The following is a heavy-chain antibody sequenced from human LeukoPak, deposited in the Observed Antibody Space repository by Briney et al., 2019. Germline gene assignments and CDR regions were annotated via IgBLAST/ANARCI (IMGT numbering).Heavy chain of an antibody. J-gene: IGHJ5*02. Sequence: SETLSLTCTVSGGSISSYYWSWIRRPPGKGLEWIGYIYTSGSTNYNPSLKSRVTISVDTSKNQFSLKLSSVTAADTAVYYCARGAAATFDPWGQGTLVTVSS. CDR3: ARGAAATFDP. CDR1: GGSISSYY. D-gene: IGHD6-13*01. CDR2: IYTSGST. V-gene: IGHV4-4*09.